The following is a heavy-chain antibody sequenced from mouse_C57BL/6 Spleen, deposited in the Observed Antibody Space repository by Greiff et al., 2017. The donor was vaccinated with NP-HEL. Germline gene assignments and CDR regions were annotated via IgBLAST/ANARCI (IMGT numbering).Heavy chain of an antibody. J-gene: IGHJ2*01. CDR2: IYPRSGNT. V-gene: IGHV1-81*01. Sequence: QVQLKESGAELARPGASVKLSCKASGYTFTSYGISWVKQRTGQGLEWIGEIYPRSGNTYYNEKFKGKATLTADKSSSTAYMELRSLTSEDSAVYCCASGGYYGSSPYYFDYWGQGTTLTVSS. CDR3: ASGGYYGSSPYYFDY. CDR1: GYTFTSYG. D-gene: IGHD1-1*01.